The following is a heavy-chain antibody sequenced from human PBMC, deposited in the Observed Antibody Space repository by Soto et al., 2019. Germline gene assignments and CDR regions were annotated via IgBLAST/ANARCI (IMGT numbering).Heavy chain of an antibody. Sequence: QVQLEQSGAEVKKPGSSVKVSCRSSGGTFSNSAISWVRQAPGQGLEWLGGIMPIFRTPDYAQKFQGRVTITADESTNTAYMELSGLTSDDTAVYYCARDKARVQLGGNYYYILDVWGQGTTVTVSS. J-gene: IGHJ6*02. CDR2: IMPIFRTP. V-gene: IGHV1-69*12. CDR1: GGTFSNSA. D-gene: IGHD1-1*01. CDR3: ARDKARVQLGGNYYYILDV.